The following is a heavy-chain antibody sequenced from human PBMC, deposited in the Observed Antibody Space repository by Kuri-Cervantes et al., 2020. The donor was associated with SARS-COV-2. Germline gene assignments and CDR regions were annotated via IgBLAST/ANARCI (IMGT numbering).Heavy chain of an antibody. CDR3: ARAIAAADPTGWFDP. D-gene: IGHD6-13*01. J-gene: IGHJ5*02. CDR1: GYTFTSYG. CDR2: FSAYNGNT. V-gene: IGHV1-18*01. Sequence: ASVKVSCKASGYTFTSYGISWVRQAPGQGLEWMGWFSAYNGNTNYAQKLQGRVTMTTDTSTSTAYMELRSLRSDDTAVYYCARAIAAADPTGWFDPWGQGTLVTVSS.